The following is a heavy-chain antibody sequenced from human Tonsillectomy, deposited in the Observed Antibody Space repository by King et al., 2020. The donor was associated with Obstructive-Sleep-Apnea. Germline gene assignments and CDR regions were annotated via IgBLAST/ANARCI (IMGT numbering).Heavy chain of an antibody. CDR2: ISGSGEST. V-gene: IGHV3-23*04. D-gene: IGHD3-3*01. Sequence: VQLVESGGGLVQPGGSLRLSCAASGFTFSSYAMSWVRQAPGKGLEWVSAISGSGESTYYADSVKGRFTVPRDNSKNTLYLQMSSLRAEDTAVYYCAKTPYYDFWSGYWYYFDFWGQGTLVTVSS. CDR3: AKTPYYDFWSGYWYYFDF. CDR1: GFTFSSYA. J-gene: IGHJ4*02.